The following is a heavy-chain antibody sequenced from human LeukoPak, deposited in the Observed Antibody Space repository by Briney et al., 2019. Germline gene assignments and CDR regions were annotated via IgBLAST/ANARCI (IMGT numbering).Heavy chain of an antibody. CDR3: SRAGGGYSYGYYMDV. V-gene: IGHV3-30-3*01. CDR2: MSFDGDSE. J-gene: IGHJ6*03. Sequence: GGSLRLSCAASGFTFSTYPMHWVRQAPGKGLEWVAVMSFDGDSEYYSDSVRGRFTVSRDNAKSTLYLQMNSLRPEDTAVYYCSRAGGGYSYGYYMDVWGKGTTVSIS. CDR1: GFTFSTYP. D-gene: IGHD5-18*01.